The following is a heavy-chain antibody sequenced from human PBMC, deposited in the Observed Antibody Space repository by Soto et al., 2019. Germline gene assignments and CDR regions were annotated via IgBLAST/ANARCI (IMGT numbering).Heavy chain of an antibody. J-gene: IGHJ4*02. CDR3: ARERLGRGADY. Sequence: EVQLLESGGGLVQPGGSLRLSCAASGCTFSNYAMSWVRQAPGKGLEWVSTIRGSGGNTYYPDSVKGRFTISRDNSTNTVYLQRSSLRAEDTAVYYCARERLGRGADYWGQGALVTVTS. CDR1: GCTFSNYA. V-gene: IGHV3-23*01. CDR2: IRGSGGNT.